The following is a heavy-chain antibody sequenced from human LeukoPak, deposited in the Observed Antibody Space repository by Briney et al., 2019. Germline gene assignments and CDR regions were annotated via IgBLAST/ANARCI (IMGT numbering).Heavy chain of an antibody. CDR2: IHHSGRL. CDR1: SDSIGSNKW. Sequence: SETLSLTCAVSSDSIGSNKWWTWVRQPPGKGLEWIGEIHHSGRLNYSPSLKSRVTISVDKSKNHFSLNLNSITPADTAIYYCARGGDWKFDYWGQGALVTVSS. V-gene: IGHV4-4*02. D-gene: IGHD1-1*01. J-gene: IGHJ4*02. CDR3: ARGGDWKFDY.